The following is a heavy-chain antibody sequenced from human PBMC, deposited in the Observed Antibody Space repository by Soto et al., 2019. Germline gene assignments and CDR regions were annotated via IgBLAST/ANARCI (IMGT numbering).Heavy chain of an antibody. CDR2: INPSGGST. V-gene: IGHV1-46*03. D-gene: IGHD2-15*01. Sequence: ASVKVSCKASGYTFTSYYMHWVRQAPGQGLEWMGIINPSGGSTSYAQKFQGRVTMTRDTSTSTVYMELSSLRSEDTAVYYCATKLGYCSGGSCLFDYWGQGTLVTVSS. J-gene: IGHJ4*02. CDR3: ATKLGYCSGGSCLFDY. CDR1: GYTFTSYY.